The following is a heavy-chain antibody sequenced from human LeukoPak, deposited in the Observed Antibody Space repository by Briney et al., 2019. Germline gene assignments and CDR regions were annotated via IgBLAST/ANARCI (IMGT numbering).Heavy chain of an antibody. CDR2: ISSSSSFM. J-gene: IGHJ4*02. D-gene: IGHD2-2*01. CDR3: ARGRFVRYCSSTSCKGRRLDY. Sequence: PGGSLRLSCEASGFTFSSYSMSWVRQAPGKGLEWVSSISSSSSFMYYADSVKGRFTISRDNAKDSLFLQMNSLRAEDTAVYYCARGRFVRYCSSTSCKGRRLDYWGQGTLVTVSS. CDR1: GFTFSSYS. V-gene: IGHV3-21*01.